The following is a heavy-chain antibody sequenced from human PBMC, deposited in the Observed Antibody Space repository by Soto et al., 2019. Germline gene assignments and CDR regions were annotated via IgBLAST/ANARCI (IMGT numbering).Heavy chain of an antibody. CDR1: GGSISSYY. CDR2: IYYSGST. D-gene: IGHD5-12*01. Sequence: PSETLSLTCTVSGGSISSYYWSWIRQPPGKGLEWIGYIYYSGSTNYNPSLKSRVTISVDTSKNQFSLKLSSVTAADTAVYYCARQDIVATIDYWGQGTLVTVSS. CDR3: ARQDIVATIDY. V-gene: IGHV4-59*08. J-gene: IGHJ4*02.